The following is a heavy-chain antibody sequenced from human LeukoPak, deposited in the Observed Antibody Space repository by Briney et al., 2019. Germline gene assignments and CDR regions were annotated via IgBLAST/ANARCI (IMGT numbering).Heavy chain of an antibody. CDR2: ISGSGAGT. CDR1: GFTFSSYA. V-gene: IGHV3-23*01. D-gene: IGHD6-19*01. CDR3: AKGSYSSGWANRY. Sequence: GGSWRLSCAASGFTFSSYALSWVRQAPGKGLDWVSAISGSGAGTYYADSVKGRFTISRDNSKNTLYLQMNSLRADDTAVYYCAKGSYSSGWANRYWGQGTLVTVSS. J-gene: IGHJ4*02.